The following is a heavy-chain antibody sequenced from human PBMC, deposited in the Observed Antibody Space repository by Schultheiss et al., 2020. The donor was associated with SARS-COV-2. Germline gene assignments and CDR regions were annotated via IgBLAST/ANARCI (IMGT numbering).Heavy chain of an antibody. J-gene: IGHJ6*02. V-gene: IGHV1-18*01. Sequence: ASVKVSCKASGYTFTSYGISWVRQAPGQGLEWMGWISAYNGNTNYAQKLQGRVTMTTDTSTSTAYMELRSLRSDDTAVYYCARDQNGRGYGDYYYYGMDVWGQGTTVTVSS. CDR1: GYTFTSYG. D-gene: IGHD4-17*01. CDR3: ARDQNGRGYGDYYYYGMDV. CDR2: ISAYNGNT.